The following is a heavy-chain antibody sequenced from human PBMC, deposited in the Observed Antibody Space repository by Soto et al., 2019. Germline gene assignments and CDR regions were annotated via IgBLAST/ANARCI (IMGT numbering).Heavy chain of an antibody. V-gene: IGHV3-23*01. CDR2: ISGSGGST. CDR3: AKDGYYDSSGYYSGHWFDP. CDR1: VFTFSRYA. J-gene: IGHJ5*02. D-gene: IGHD3-22*01. Sequence: GGSLRLSCAASVFTFSRYAMSWVRQAPGKGLEWVSAISGSGGSTYYADSVKGRFTISRDNSKNTLYLQMNSLRAEDTAVYYCAKDGYYDSSGYYSGHWFDPWGQGTLVTVSS.